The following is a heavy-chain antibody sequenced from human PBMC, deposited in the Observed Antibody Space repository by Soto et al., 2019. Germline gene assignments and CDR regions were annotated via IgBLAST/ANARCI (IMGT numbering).Heavy chain of an antibody. J-gene: IGHJ6*02. CDR2: TYYRSKWYN. V-gene: IGHV6-1*01. CDR3: ARDGITGTTRYYSGMDV. CDR1: GDSVSSNSAA. D-gene: IGHD1-7*01. Sequence: PSQTLSLTCAISGDSVSSNSAAWNWIRQSPSRGLEWLGRTYYRSKWYNDYAVSVKSRITINPDTSKNQFSLQLNSVTPEDTAVYYCARDGITGTTRYYSGMDVWGQGTTVTVSS.